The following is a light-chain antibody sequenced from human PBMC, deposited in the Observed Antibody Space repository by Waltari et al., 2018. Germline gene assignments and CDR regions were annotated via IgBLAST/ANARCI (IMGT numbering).Light chain of an antibody. J-gene: IGLJ1*01. CDR3: SSYTTIASYV. Sequence: QSALTQPASVSASPGQSITISCTGTSSDAGAYEYISWYQQHPGKVPKLIIYEVNNRPSGVSDRFSGSKFDNTASLTISGLQPEDEADYYCSSYTTIASYVFGTGTKVTVL. CDR1: SSDAGAYEY. V-gene: IGLV2-14*01. CDR2: EVN.